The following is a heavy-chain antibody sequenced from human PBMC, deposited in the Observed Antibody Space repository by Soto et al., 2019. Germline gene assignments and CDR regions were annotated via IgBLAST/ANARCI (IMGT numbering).Heavy chain of an antibody. CDR1: GYTFTSYG. CDR3: ARLAVIVVVISDCYCMGV. J-gene: IGHJ6*04. CDR2: ISAYNGNT. D-gene: IGHD3-22*01. Sequence: ASVKVSCKASGYTFTSYGISWVRQAPGQGLEWMGWISAYNGNTNYAQKLQGRVTMTTDTSTSTAYMELRSLRSDDTAVYYCARLAVIVVVISDCYCMGVWGKGTTVTVSS. V-gene: IGHV1-18*01.